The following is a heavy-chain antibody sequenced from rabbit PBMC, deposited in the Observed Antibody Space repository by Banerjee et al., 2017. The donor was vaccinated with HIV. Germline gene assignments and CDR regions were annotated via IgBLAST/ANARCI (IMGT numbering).Heavy chain of an antibody. CDR1: GLDFSSSYW. J-gene: IGHJ3*01. CDR2: MHTSSGST. V-gene: IGHV1S40*01. D-gene: IGHD7-1*01. Sequence: QSLEESGGGLVKPGASLTLTCKASGLDFSSSYWICWVRQAPGKGLEWIGCMHTSSGSTWYANWAKGRFTISKTSSTTVTLQMTSLAAADTATYFCARNPGGNLGTRLDLWGPGSLVTVS. CDR3: ARNPGGNLGTRLDL.